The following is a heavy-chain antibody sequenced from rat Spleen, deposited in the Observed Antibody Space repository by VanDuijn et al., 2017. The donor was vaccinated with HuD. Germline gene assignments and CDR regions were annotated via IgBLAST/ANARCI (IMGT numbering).Heavy chain of an antibody. J-gene: IGHJ2*01. CDR3: ARHGDYSSSRWYFDY. Sequence: EVQLVESGGGLVQPGRSLKLSCVASGFTFNSYWMYWVRQAPGKGLEWVSSISSGGGNTYYRDSVKGRFTISRDNAKSTLYLQMDSLRSEDTATYYCARHGDYSSSRWYFDYWGQGVMVTVSS. CDR2: ISSGGGNT. D-gene: IGHD1-8*01. CDR1: GFTFNSYW. V-gene: IGHV5-58*01.